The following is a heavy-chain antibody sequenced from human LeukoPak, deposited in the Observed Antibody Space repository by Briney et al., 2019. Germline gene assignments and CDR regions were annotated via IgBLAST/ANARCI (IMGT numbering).Heavy chain of an antibody. CDR2: IKEDASGK. D-gene: IGHD3-22*01. CDR1: GFTFSSYW. V-gene: IGHV3-7*01. CDR3: ARVYYASSGYYPYMY. Sequence: PGGSLRLSCAASGFTFSSYWMSWVRKAPGKGLEWVANIKEDASGKQYADSLKGRFTISRDNATNSLYLQMNSLRAEDTAVYYCARVYYASSGYYPYMYWGQGTLVTVSP. J-gene: IGHJ4*02.